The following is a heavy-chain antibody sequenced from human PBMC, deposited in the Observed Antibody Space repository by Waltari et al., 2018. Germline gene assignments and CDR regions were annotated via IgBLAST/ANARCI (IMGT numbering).Heavy chain of an antibody. V-gene: IGHV4-34*01. CDR2: INHSGST. Sequence: QVQLQQWGAGLLKPSETLSLTCAVYGGSFSGYSWSWIRQPPGKGLGWIGEINHSGSTNYNPSLKSRVTISVDTSKNQFSLKLSSVTAADTAVYYCARRHYDYVWGSYRPGPHGMDVWGQGTTVTVSS. J-gene: IGHJ6*02. CDR3: ARRHYDYVWGSYRPGPHGMDV. D-gene: IGHD3-16*02. CDR1: GGSFSGYS.